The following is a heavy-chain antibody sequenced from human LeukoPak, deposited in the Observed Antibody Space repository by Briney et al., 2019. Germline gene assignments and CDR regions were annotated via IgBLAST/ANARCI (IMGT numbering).Heavy chain of an antibody. J-gene: IGHJ4*02. CDR2: IRQDGNEF. Sequence: GSLRLSCAASEFTFRNYWMSWVRQVPGKGPEWVANIRQDGNEFYYVDSVKGRFTISRDNSKNALYLQMNSLRAEDTAVYYCGRDLDWGAFDHWGQGTLVTVSS. V-gene: IGHV3-7*03. CDR3: GRDLDWGAFDH. D-gene: IGHD3-9*01. CDR1: EFTFRNYW.